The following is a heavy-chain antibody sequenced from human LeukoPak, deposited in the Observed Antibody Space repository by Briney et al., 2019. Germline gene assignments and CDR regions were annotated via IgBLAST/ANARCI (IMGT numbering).Heavy chain of an antibody. D-gene: IGHD7-27*01. Sequence: GGSLRLSCEGSGFIFRTFGMSWVRQAPGKGLEWVSAISGNGGSTYFADSVKGRFIISRDNSKNTLYLQMNGLRAEDTATYYCAKERNWAGQYFDYWGRGTLVTVSS. V-gene: IGHV3-23*01. CDR3: AKERNWAGQYFDY. J-gene: IGHJ4*02. CDR1: GFIFRTFG. CDR2: ISGNGGST.